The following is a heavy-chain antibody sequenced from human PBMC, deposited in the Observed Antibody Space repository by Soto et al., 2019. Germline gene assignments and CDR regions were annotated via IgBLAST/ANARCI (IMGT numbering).Heavy chain of an antibody. CDR1: GYTFTNND. J-gene: IGHJ5*02. V-gene: IGHV1-8*01. CDR2: MNPGSGDT. CDR3: ARMESFGSLNWFDP. D-gene: IGHD5-18*01. Sequence: VKVSCKASGYTFTNNDVSWVRQATGQGLEWMGWMNPGSGDTGYAQKFQGRVTMTRDISIATAYMELTSLTSEDTAIYYCARMESFGSLNWFDPWGQGTLVTVSS.